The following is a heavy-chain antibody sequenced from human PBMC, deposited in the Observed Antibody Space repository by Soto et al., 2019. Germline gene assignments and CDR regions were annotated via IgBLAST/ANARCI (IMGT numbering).Heavy chain of an antibody. Sequence: EVHLVESGGGLVKPGGSLRLSCVASGFDFSSDTMDWVRQAPGKGLEWVSSIATRSGYASFADSGKGRFSIYTDNAKTSVYLQMGGLRVEDTAVYFCARGKGWLQFGYRALGTLVTVSS. V-gene: IGHV3-21*01. D-gene: IGHD5-12*01. CDR2: IATRSGYA. J-gene: IGHJ4*02. CDR3: ARGKGWLQFGY. CDR1: GFDFSSDT.